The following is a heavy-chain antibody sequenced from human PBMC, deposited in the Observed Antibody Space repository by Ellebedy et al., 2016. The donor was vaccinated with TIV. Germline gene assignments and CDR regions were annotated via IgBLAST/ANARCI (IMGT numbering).Heavy chain of an antibody. CDR2: ISWNSGSI. CDR3: AKETYGSSWLDY. D-gene: IGHD6-13*01. J-gene: IGHJ4*02. Sequence: GGSLRLXCAASGFTFDDYAMHWVRQAPGKGLEWVSGISWNSGSIGYADSVKGRFTISRDNAKNSLYLQMNSLRAEDTALYYCAKETYGSSWLDYWGQGTLVTASS. CDR1: GFTFDDYA. V-gene: IGHV3-9*01.